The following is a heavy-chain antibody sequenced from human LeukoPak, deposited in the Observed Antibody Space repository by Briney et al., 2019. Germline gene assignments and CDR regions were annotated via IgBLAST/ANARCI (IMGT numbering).Heavy chain of an antibody. V-gene: IGHV3-21*01. Sequence: PGGSLRLSCAASGFTFSSYSMNWVRQAPGKGLEWVSSISSSSSYIYYVDSVKGRFTISRDNAKNSLYLQMNSLRAEDTAVYYCARDVGYDFWSGHWTPDDAFDIWGQGTMVTVSS. J-gene: IGHJ3*02. CDR1: GFTFSSYS. D-gene: IGHD3-3*01. CDR2: ISSSSSYI. CDR3: ARDVGYDFWSGHWTPDDAFDI.